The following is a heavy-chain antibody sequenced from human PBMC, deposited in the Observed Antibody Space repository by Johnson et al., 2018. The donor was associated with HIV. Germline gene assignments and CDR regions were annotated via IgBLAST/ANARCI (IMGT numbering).Heavy chain of an antibody. D-gene: IGHD1-26*01. CDR2: ISSSGSTI. Sequence: QVQLVESGGGLVQPGGSLRLSCAASGFTVSSNYMSWVRQTPGKGLEWVSYISSSGSTIYYADSVKGRFTISRDNAKNSLYLQVNSLRAEDTAVYYCARDDRIVGASMGAFDSWGQGTMVTVSS. V-gene: IGHV3-11*04. CDR3: ARDDRIVGASMGAFDS. J-gene: IGHJ3*02. CDR1: GFTVSSNY.